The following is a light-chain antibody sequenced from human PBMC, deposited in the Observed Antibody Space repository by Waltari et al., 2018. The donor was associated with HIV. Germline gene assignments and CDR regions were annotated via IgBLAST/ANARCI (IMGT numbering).Light chain of an antibody. Sequence: DIVMTQSPDSLSVSLGEGATLKCKSSRTILYTPTKQNYVALYHQKPGHPPKLLIYWASTREAGVPDRFSGSGSGTDFTLNISSLQAEDVAVYSCQQYFATPPTFGGGTKVEIK. J-gene: IGKJ4*01. CDR2: WAS. CDR1: RTILYTPTKQNY. V-gene: IGKV4-1*01. CDR3: QQYFATPPT.